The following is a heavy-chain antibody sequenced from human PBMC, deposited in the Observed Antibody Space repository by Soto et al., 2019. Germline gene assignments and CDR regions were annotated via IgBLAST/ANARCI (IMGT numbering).Heavy chain of an antibody. D-gene: IGHD2-2*01. Sequence: GGSLRLSCAASGFTFSSYGMHWVRQAPGKGLEWVAVISYDGSNKYYADSVKGRFTISRDNSKNTLYLQMNSLRAEDTAVYYCAKDRVVVVPAAQYYYGMDVWGQGTTVTVSS. CDR1: GFTFSSYG. CDR3: AKDRVVVVPAAQYYYGMDV. J-gene: IGHJ6*02. CDR2: ISYDGSNK. V-gene: IGHV3-30*18.